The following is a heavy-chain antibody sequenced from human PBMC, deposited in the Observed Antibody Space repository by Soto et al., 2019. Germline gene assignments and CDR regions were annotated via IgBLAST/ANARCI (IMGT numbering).Heavy chain of an antibody. D-gene: IGHD5-12*01. CDR1: GGSISTYY. J-gene: IGHJ3*02. CDR2: FYDSGNT. Sequence: SETLSLTCIVSGGSISTYYWGWIPQPPGKGLEWIGYFYDSGNTVYNPSLKSRVTISVDTSKNQFSLKLTSVTAADTAVYYCARDLSGGLRPDAFDIWGQGTMVTVSS. V-gene: IGHV4-59*01. CDR3: ARDLSGGLRPDAFDI.